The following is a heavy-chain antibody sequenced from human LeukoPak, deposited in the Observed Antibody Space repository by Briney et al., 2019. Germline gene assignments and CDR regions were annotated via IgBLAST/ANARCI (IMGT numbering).Heavy chain of an antibody. CDR1: GGSISSYY. J-gene: IGHJ4*02. CDR2: IYYSGST. Sequence: SETLSLTCTVSGGSISSYYWSWIRQPPGKGLEWIGYIYYSGSTNYNPSLKSRVTISVDTSKNQFSLKLSSVTAADTAVYYCARLPLDYGGTPYYSDYWGQGTLVTVSS. D-gene: IGHD4-23*01. V-gene: IGHV4-59*12. CDR3: ARLPLDYGGTPYYSDY.